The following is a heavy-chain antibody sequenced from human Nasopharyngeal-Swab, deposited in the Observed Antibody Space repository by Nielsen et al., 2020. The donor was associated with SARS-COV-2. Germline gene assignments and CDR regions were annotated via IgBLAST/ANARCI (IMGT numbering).Heavy chain of an antibody. D-gene: IGHD3-22*01. V-gene: IGHV3-30-3*01. CDR3: ARGEAYYYDSSGYLNYFDY. Sequence: WIRQPPGKGLEWVAVISYDGSNKYYADSVKGRFTISRDNSKNTLYLQMNSLRAEDTAVYYCARGEAYYYDSSGYLNYFDYWGQGTLVTVSS. CDR2: ISYDGSNK. J-gene: IGHJ4*02.